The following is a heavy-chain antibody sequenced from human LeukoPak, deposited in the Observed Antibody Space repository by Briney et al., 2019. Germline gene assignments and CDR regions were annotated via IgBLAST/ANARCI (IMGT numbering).Heavy chain of an antibody. V-gene: IGHV4-39*07. Sequence: SETLSLTCTVSGGSISSSSYYWGWIRQPPGKGLEWIGSIYYSGSTYYNPSLKSRVTISVDTSKNQFSLKLSSVTAADTAVYYCARELPYSSKNWFDPWGQGTLVTVSS. CDR3: ARELPYSSKNWFDP. CDR2: IYYSGST. CDR1: GGSISSSSYY. D-gene: IGHD6-13*01. J-gene: IGHJ5*02.